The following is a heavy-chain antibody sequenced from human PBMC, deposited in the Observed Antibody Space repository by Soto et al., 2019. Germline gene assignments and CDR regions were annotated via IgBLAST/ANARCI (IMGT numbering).Heavy chain of an antibody. Sequence: QVQLVESGGGVVQPGRSLRLSCAASGFTFSSYGMHWVRQAPGKGLEWVAVISYDGSNKYYADSVKGRFTISRDNSKNTLYLQMNSLRAEDTAVYYCAKDVVHGEYVVLYVSLGMDVWGQGTTVTVSS. V-gene: IGHV3-30*18. CDR2: ISYDGSNK. D-gene: IGHD4-17*01. CDR1: GFTFSSYG. CDR3: AKDVVHGEYVVLYVSLGMDV. J-gene: IGHJ6*02.